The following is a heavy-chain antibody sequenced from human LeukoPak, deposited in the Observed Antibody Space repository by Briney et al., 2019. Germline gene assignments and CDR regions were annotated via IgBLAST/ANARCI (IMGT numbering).Heavy chain of an antibody. CDR3: ARLGAAAGRAGKWFDP. J-gene: IGHJ5*02. CDR1: GGSFSGYY. D-gene: IGHD6-13*01. Sequence: SETLSLTCAVYGGSFSGYYWSWIRQPPGKGLEWIGEINHSGSTNYNPSLKSRVIISVDTSKNQFSLKLSSVTAADTAVYYCARLGAAAGRAGKWFDPWGQGTLVTVSS. V-gene: IGHV4-34*01. CDR2: INHSGST.